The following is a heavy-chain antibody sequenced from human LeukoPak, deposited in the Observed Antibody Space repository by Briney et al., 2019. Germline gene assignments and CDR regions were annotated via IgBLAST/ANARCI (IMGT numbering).Heavy chain of an antibody. D-gene: IGHD1-1*01. V-gene: IGHV3-49*03. CDR2: IRSKAYGETA. J-gene: IGHJ4*02. CDR3: TRDRGAYNLYDY. CDR1: GFTFGDYA. Sequence: GGSLRLSCTASGFTFGDYAMSWIRQAPGKGLEWVGFIRSKAYGETADYAASVKGRFTISRDNSKAIAYLQMNSLKTEDTAVYHCTRDRGAYNLYDYWGQGTLVAVSS.